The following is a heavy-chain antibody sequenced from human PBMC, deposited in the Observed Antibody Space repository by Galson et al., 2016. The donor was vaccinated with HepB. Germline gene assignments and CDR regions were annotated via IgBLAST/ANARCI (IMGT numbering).Heavy chain of an antibody. CDR2: IGANTGDT. V-gene: IGHV1-18*01. J-gene: IGHJ6*02. Sequence: QSGADVKKPGASVKVSCKASDYTFTSYGINWVRQAPGQGLEWMGWIGANTGDTNYAQKLQDRVTLTTDTSTSTAYMELRSLRSDDTAVYYCARGGSGRTKLGYYKGMDVWGQGTTVSVSS. CDR1: DYTFTSYG. CDR3: ARGGSGRTKLGYYKGMDV. D-gene: IGHD1-26*01.